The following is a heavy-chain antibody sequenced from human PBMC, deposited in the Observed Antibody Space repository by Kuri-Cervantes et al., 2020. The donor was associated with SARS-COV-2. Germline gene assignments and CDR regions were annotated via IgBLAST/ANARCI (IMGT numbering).Heavy chain of an antibody. J-gene: IGHJ4*02. Sequence: GESLKISCAASEFTFSNYAMAWVRQAPGKGLEWVAAISGNGQNRYHAKSVKGRFTISRDNSKDTLFLQMNSLRAEDTAVYHCVKGLYSSSYYGLDHWGLGTPVTVSS. CDR1: EFTFSNYA. CDR2: ISGNGQNR. CDR3: VKGLYSSSYYGLDH. V-gene: IGHV3-23*01. D-gene: IGHD3-10*01.